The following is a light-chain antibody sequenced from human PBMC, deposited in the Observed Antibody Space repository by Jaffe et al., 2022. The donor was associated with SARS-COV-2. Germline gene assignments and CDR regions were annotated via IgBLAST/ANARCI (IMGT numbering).Light chain of an antibody. J-gene: IGKJ5*01. CDR2: GAS. CDR1: QGITTH. Sequence: DIQMTQSPSSLSASVGDRVTFTCRASQGITTHLAWYQQKSGKVPKLLIYGASTLQSGVPSRFTGSGSGTDFTLTITSLQPEDVGTYYCQNYHSAPQTFGQGTRLEIK. V-gene: IGKV1-27*01. CDR3: QNYHSAPQT.